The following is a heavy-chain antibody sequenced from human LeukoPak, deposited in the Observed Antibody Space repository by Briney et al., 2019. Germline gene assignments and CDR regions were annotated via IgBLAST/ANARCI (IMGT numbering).Heavy chain of an antibody. V-gene: IGHV4-31*03. CDR1: GGSISSGGYY. CDR3: ARDQFPGYYFDY. J-gene: IGHJ4*02. CDR2: IYYSGST. Sequence: PSETLSLTCTVSGGSISSGGYYWSWLRQHPGKGLEWIGYIYYSGSTYYNPSLKSRVTISVDTSKNQFSLKLSSVTAADTAVYYCARDQFPGYYFDYWGQGTLVTVSS.